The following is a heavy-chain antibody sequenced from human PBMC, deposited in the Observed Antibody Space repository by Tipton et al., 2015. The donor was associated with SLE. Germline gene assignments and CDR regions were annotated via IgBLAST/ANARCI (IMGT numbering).Heavy chain of an antibody. D-gene: IGHD3-10*01. J-gene: IGHJ4*02. V-gene: IGHV4-34*01. CDR2: INHSGST. Sequence: TLSLTCAVYGGSFSGYYWSWIRQPPGKGLEWIGEINHSGSTNYNPSLKSRVTISLDMSRNQFSLILSSVTAADTAVYYCARDRLWLDYWGQGTLVTVSS. CDR1: GGSFSGYY. CDR3: ARDRLWLDY.